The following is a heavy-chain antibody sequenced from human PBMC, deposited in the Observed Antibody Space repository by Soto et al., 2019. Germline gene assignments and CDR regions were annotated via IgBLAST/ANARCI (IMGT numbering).Heavy chain of an antibody. CDR3: ATDMGESYYYDLYYSGMDV. V-gene: IGHV1-18*01. CDR1: CYTFTSYG. Sequence: ASVKGSCQASCYTFTSYGISWVRQAPGQGLEWMGWISAYNGNTNYAQKLQGRGTMTTDTSTSTAYMELRSLRSVDTAVYYCATDMGESYYYDLYYSGMDVWGQGTTVTVSS. J-gene: IGHJ6*02. CDR2: ISAYNGNT. D-gene: IGHD3-22*01.